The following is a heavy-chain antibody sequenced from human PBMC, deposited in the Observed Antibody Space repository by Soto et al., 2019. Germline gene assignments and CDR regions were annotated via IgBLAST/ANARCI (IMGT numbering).Heavy chain of an antibody. V-gene: IGHV3-48*02. J-gene: IGHJ4*02. CDR1: EFTFSSDS. Sequence: PGGSLTLFCAASEFTFSSDSMNWVRQAPGNGMEWVSYISSSSSTIYYADSVKGRFTISRDNAKNSLYLQMNSLRDEDTAVYYCARDDIVRYFDWVPYCGQVTLVTGS. D-gene: IGHD3-9*01. CDR3: ARDDIVRYFDWVPY. CDR2: ISSSSSTI.